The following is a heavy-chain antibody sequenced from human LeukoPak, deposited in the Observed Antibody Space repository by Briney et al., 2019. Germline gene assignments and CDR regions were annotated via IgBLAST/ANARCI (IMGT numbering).Heavy chain of an antibody. J-gene: IGHJ6*02. D-gene: IGHD2-15*01. CDR1: GYTFTSYG. CDR3: ARENYRYCSGGSCYSPGYYGMDV. V-gene: IGHV1-18*01. CDR2: ISAYNGNT. Sequence: GASVKVSCKASGYTFTSYGISWVRQAPGQELEWMGWISAYNGNTNYAQKLQGRVTMTTDTSTSTAYMELRSLRSDDTAVYYCARENYRYCSGGSCYSPGYYGMDVWGQGTTVTVSS.